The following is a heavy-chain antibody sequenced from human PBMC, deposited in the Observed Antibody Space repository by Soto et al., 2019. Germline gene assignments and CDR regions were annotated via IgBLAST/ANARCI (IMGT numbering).Heavy chain of an antibody. J-gene: IGHJ5*02. D-gene: IGHD2-2*01. CDR2: IKQDGSEK. V-gene: IGHV3-7*03. CDR1: GFTFSSYW. CDR3: ANYCSSTSCYLDMGNWFDP. Sequence: GSPRLSCAASGFTFSSYWMSWVRQAPGKGLEWVANIKQDGSEKYYVDSVKGRFTFSRDNAKNSLYLQMNSLRAEDTAVYYCANYCSSTSCYLDMGNWFDPWGQGTLVTVSS.